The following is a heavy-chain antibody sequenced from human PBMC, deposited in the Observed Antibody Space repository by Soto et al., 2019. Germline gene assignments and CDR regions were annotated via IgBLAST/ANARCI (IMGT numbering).Heavy chain of an antibody. J-gene: IGHJ4*02. CDR1: GFTFSSYS. CDR2: ISSSSSTI. Sequence: EVQLVESGGGLVQPGGSLRLYCAASGFTFSSYSMNWVRQAPGKGLEWVSYISSSSSTIYYADSVKGRFTISRDNAKNSLYLQMNSLRAEDTAVYYCARDAPPDDYWGQGTLVTVSS. CDR3: ARDAPPDDY. V-gene: IGHV3-48*01.